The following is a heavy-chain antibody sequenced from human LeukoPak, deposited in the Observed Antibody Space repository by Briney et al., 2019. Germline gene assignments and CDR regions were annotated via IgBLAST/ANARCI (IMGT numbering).Heavy chain of an antibody. J-gene: IGHJ6*03. Sequence: GGSLRLSCAASGFTFSSYEMNWVRQAPGKGLEWVSYISSSGSTIYYADSVKGRFTISRDNAKNSLYLQMNSLRAEATAVYYCARGGPPQLVYYYYYYMDVWGKGTTVTVSS. CDR1: GFTFSSYE. CDR2: ISSSGSTI. CDR3: ARGGPPQLVYYYYYYMDV. D-gene: IGHD6-6*01. V-gene: IGHV3-48*03.